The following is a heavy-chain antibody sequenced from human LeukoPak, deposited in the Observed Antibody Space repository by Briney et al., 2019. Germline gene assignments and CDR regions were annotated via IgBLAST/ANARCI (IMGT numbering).Heavy chain of an antibody. CDR2: ISGSGGST. Sequence: GGSLRLSCAAPGFTFSSYAMSWVRQAPGKGLEWVSAISGSGGSTYYADSVKGRFTISRDNSKNTLYLQMNSLRAEDTAVYYCAKAYDYVWGSYRSNFDYWGQGTLVTVSS. V-gene: IGHV3-23*01. CDR3: AKAYDYVWGSYRSNFDY. CDR1: GFTFSSYA. J-gene: IGHJ4*02. D-gene: IGHD3-16*02.